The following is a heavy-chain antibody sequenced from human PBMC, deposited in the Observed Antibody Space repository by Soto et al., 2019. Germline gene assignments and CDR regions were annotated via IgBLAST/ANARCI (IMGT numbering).Heavy chain of an antibody. CDR3: AKVRYFDWLHRTHSGHYYYYYGMDV. D-gene: IGHD3-9*01. CDR1: GFTFSSYA. CDR2: ISGSGGST. J-gene: IGHJ6*02. V-gene: IGHV3-23*01. Sequence: QPGGSLRLSCAASGFTFSSYAMSWVRQAPGKGLEWVSAISGSGGSTYYADSVKGRFTISRDNSRNTLYLQMNSLRAEDTAVYYCAKVRYFDWLHRTHSGHYYYYYGMDVWGQGTTVTVSS.